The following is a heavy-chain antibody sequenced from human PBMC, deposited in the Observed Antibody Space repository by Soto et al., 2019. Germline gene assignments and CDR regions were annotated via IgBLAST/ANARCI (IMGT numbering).Heavy chain of an antibody. CDR1: GYSFASHW. D-gene: IGHD1-26*01. V-gene: IGHV5-51*01. CDR3: PRYSGSYWHYLDF. Sequence: PGESLKISCKGSGYSFASHWVAWVRQMPEKGLEWIGTIYPGDSDTKYSSAFRGHVTISADTSVSTAYLQWRSLEATDSAIYYCPRYSGSYWHYLDFWGQGTLVTVSS. J-gene: IGHJ4*02. CDR2: IYPGDSDT.